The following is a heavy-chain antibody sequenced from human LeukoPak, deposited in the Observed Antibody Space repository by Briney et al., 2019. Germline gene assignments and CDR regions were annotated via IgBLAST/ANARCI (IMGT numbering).Heavy chain of an antibody. Sequence: GGSLRLSCAASGFTFSSNGIRWVRQAPGKGLEWVAVVSYDGRHQYYADSVKGRFTISRDNSKNIAYLQMNSLRPEDTAVYHCAKEKYNWNDYFDYWGQGTLVTVSS. J-gene: IGHJ4*02. CDR3: AKEKYNWNDYFDY. CDR1: GFTFSSNG. D-gene: IGHD1-1*01. V-gene: IGHV3-30*18. CDR2: VSYDGRHQ.